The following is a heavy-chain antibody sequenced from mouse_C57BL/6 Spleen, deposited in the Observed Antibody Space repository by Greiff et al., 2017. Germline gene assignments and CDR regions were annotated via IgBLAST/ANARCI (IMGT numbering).Heavy chain of an antibody. CDR2: IYPSDSET. J-gene: IGHJ4*01. V-gene: IGHV1-61*01. CDR1: GYTFTSSW. D-gene: IGHD4-1*01. Sequence: VQLQQPGAELVRPRSSVKLSCKASGYTFTSSWMDWVKQRPGQGLEWIGNIYPSDSETHYNQKFKDKATLTVDKSSSTAYMQLSSLTSEDSAVYYCARAGSYYSMDYWGQGTSVTVSS. CDR3: ARAGSYYSMDY.